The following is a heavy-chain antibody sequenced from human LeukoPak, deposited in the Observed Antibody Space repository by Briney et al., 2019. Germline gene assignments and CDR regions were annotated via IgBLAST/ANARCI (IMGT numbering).Heavy chain of an antibody. D-gene: IGHD3-22*01. J-gene: IGHJ2*01. Sequence: GGSLRLSCAASGFTFTSYWMHWVRQAPGKGLAWVSRINRDGSVTSYADSVKGRFTISRDNAKNTVYLEVNILRAEDTAVYYCAGHPHYYDSSGYYARHWYFDLWGRGTLVTVSS. V-gene: IGHV3-74*01. CDR3: AGHPHYYDSSGYYARHWYFDL. CDR1: GFTFTSYW. CDR2: INRDGSVT.